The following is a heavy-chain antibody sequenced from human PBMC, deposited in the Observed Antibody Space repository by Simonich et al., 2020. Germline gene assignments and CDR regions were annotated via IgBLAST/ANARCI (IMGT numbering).Heavy chain of an antibody. CDR1: GYTFTGYY. Sequence: QVQLVQSGAEVKKPGASVKVSCKASGYTFTGYYMHWVRQAPGQGLEWMGWINPNSGGKNYAQKFQGRVTMPRDTSISTAYMELSRLRSDDTAVYYCARDSYSSWYFDLWGRGTLVTVSS. J-gene: IGHJ2*01. CDR3: ARDSYSSWYFDL. CDR2: INPNSGGK. D-gene: IGHD6-13*01. V-gene: IGHV1-2*02.